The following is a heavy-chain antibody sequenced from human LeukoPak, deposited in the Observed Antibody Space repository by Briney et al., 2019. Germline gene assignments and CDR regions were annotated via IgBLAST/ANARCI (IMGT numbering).Heavy chain of an antibody. CDR2: ISSSGSDT. CDR1: TFTFRDHF. J-gene: IGHJ4*02. D-gene: IGHD2-21*01. V-gene: IGHV3-11*04. Sequence: GGSLRLSCAASTFTFRDHFMSWIRQPPGKGLEWVSYISSSGSDTYYSDSVKGRFTVSRDNAKNSLFLQMNSLRLEDTAVYYCATAPTEDGDGGSPGCWGQGTLVTVSS. CDR3: ATAPTEDGDGGSPGC.